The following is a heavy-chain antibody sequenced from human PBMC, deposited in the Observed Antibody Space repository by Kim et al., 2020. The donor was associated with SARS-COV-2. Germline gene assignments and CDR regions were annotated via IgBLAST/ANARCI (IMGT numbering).Heavy chain of an antibody. CDR2: IRSKPKNYAT. CDR3: ATYIDYVFNY. CDR1: GFIFSGST. V-gene: IGHV3-73*01. Sequence: GGSLRLSCAASGFIFSGSTIHWVRQASGKGLEWVCRIRSKPKNYATEYAVSGKGRFTVSRDDSKNTAYLQMNGLKTEDTAVYYCATYIDYVFNYWGQGILVTVSS. D-gene: IGHD3-10*02. J-gene: IGHJ4*02.